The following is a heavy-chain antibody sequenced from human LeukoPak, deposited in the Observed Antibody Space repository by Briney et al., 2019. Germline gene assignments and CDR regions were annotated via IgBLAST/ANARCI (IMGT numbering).Heavy chain of an antibody. CDR3: AIVGLHHYDSSGYAPGDY. CDR1: GYTFTSYG. J-gene: IGHJ4*02. CDR2: ISAYNGNT. V-gene: IGHV1-18*01. D-gene: IGHD3-22*01. Sequence: VASVKVSCKASGYTFTSYGISWVRQAPGQGLEWMGWISAYNGNTNYAQKLQGRVTMTTDTSTSTAYMELRSLRSDDTAVYYCAIVGLHHYDSSGYAPGDYWGQGTLVTVSS.